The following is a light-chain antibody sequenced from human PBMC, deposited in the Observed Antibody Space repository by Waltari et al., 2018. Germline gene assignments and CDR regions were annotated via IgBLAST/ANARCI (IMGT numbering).Light chain of an antibody. Sequence: SYELTQPPSVSVSPGQTARLTCSGDALPKQYAFRYHQQPGQAPVLIIDKDTQRPSGIPERFSGSSSGTTVTMTISGVQAEDEADYYCLSADSSGTSKVFGGGTKLTVL. CDR2: KDT. CDR1: ALPKQY. CDR3: LSADSSGTSKV. J-gene: IGLJ3*02. V-gene: IGLV3-25*03.